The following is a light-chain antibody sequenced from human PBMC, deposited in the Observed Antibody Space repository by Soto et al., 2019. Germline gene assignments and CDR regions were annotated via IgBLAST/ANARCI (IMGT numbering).Light chain of an antibody. CDR3: QQRTNWSIT. V-gene: IGKV3-11*01. CDR2: DAS. Sequence: EIVLTQSPSTLSLSPGERATLSCRASQSVSTYLVWYRQKPGQAPRLLMYDASKRATGIPARFSGSGSGTDFTLTISSPEPEDFAIYYCQQRTNWSITFGQGTRLEIK. CDR1: QSVSTY. J-gene: IGKJ5*01.